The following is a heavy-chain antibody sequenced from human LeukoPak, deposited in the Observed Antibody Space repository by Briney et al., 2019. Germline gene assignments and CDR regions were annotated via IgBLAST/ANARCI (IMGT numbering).Heavy chain of an antibody. CDR3: ARGTYYFGSGSPNY. D-gene: IGHD3-10*01. V-gene: IGHV4-59*12. J-gene: IGHJ4*02. CDR2: IYYSGNT. Sequence: PSETLSLTCTVSGGSISSYYWSWIRQSPGKGLEWIGYIYYSGNTNYNPSLKSRVTISLDTSKNQFSLKLSSVTAADTAVYYCARGTYYFGSGSPNYWGQGTLVTVSS. CDR1: GGSISSYY.